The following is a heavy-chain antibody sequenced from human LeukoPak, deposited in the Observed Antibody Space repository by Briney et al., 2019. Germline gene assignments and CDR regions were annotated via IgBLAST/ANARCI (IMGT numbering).Heavy chain of an antibody. V-gene: IGHV3-23*01. CDR2: IRDSGSST. CDR3: AKYGPQDSGSSHFDY. CDR1: GFTFSSYA. D-gene: IGHD1-26*01. Sequence: GGSLRLSCAASGFTFSSYAMSWVRQAPGKGLEWVSAIRDSGSSTHYADSVKGRFTTSRDNSKNTLFLQMNSLRAEDTAIYYCAKYGPQDSGSSHFDYWAREPWSPSPQ. J-gene: IGHJ4*02.